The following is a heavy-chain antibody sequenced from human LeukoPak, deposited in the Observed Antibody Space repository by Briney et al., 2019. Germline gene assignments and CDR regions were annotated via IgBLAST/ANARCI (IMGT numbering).Heavy chain of an antibody. CDR2: IKQDGSEK. V-gene: IGHV3-7*04. Sequence: GGSLRLSCAASGFTFSNYWMTWVRQAPGKGLEWVANIKQDGSEKYYVDSVKGRFTISKDNAKNSLYLQMNSLRAEDTAVYYCARGKGIAAAGSGNGYWGQGTLVTVSS. CDR1: GFTFSNYW. J-gene: IGHJ4*02. CDR3: ARGKGIAAAGSGNGY. D-gene: IGHD6-13*01.